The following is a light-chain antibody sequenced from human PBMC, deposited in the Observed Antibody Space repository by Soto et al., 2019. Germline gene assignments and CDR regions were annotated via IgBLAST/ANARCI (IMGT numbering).Light chain of an antibody. CDR1: ESVGSI. CDR2: GAY. CDR3: QQYNNWLT. Sequence: EVGMTQSPATLSVFPGERVTLSCRASESVGSILAWYQQKPGQAPRLLIYGAYTRATGVPARFSGSGSGTEFTLTISSLQSEDFALYYCQQYNNWLTFGGGTKVEIE. V-gene: IGKV3-15*01. J-gene: IGKJ4*01.